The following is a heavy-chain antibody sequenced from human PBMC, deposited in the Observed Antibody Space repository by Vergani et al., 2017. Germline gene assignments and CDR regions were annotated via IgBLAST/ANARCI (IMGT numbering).Heavy chain of an antibody. Sequence: EVQLLESGGGLVQPGGSLRLSCAASGFTFSSYAMSWVRQAPGKGLEWVSAISGSGGSTSYADSVKGRFTISRDNAKNSLYLQMNSLRAGDTAIYYCARSTTRDDGFDIWGQGTMVTVSS. J-gene: IGHJ3*02. V-gene: IGHV3-23*01. D-gene: IGHD4-17*01. CDR2: ISGSGGST. CDR1: GFTFSSYA. CDR3: ARSTTRDDGFDI.